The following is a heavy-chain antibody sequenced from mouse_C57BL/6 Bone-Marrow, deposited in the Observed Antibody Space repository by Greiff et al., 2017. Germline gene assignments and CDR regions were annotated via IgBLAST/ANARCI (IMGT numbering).Heavy chain of an antibody. CDR1: GYTFTSYW. CDR3: AIGIYYDYDWFAY. Sequence: QVHVKQPGAELVRPGSSVKLSCKASGYTFTSYWMDWVKQRPGQGLEWIGNIYPSDSETHYNQKFKDKATLTVDKSSSTAYMQLSSLTSEDSAVYYCAIGIYYDYDWFAYWGQGTLVTVSA. J-gene: IGHJ3*01. CDR2: IYPSDSET. V-gene: IGHV1-61*01. D-gene: IGHD2-4*01.